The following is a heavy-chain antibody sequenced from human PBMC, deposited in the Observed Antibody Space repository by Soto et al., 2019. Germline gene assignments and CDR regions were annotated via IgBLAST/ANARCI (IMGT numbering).Heavy chain of an antibody. J-gene: IGHJ5*01. Sequence: QVQLQESGPGLVKPSETLSLTCTVSGGSISSYYWSWIRQPPGKGLEWIGFIFYSGSTSYNPSLKVRVTISIDTSESQFSLKLNSVTAADTAVYYCASMIGDPFLSFDSWGQGTLVAVSS. V-gene: IGHV4-59*01. CDR3: ASMIGDPFLSFDS. CDR2: IFYSGST. CDR1: GGSISSYY. D-gene: IGHD3-10*02.